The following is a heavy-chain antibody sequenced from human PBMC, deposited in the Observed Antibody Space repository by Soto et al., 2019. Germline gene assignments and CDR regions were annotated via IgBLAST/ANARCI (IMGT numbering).Heavy chain of an antibody. D-gene: IGHD2-15*01. V-gene: IGHV3-30-3*01. J-gene: IGHJ5*02. CDR2: ISYDGSNK. CDR1: GFTFSSYA. Sequence: QVQLVESGGGVVQPGRSLRLSCAASGFTFSSYAMHWVRQAPGKGLEWVAVISYDGSNKYSADSVKGRFTISRDNSKNSLYLQMISLRAEDTAVYYCARAGYCSGGSCYAVYWFDPWGQGTLVTVSS. CDR3: ARAGYCSGGSCYAVYWFDP.